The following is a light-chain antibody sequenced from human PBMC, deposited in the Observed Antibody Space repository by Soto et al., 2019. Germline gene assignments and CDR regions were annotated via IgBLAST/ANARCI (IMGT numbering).Light chain of an antibody. J-gene: IGKJ1*01. Sequence: DIRMTQSPSTLSASVGDRVIITCWASQSISHLLAWYKQKPGKAPKLLIYKSSTLQSGVPSRLSGSRSGTEFTLTISSLKTDDFATYYCQQYNSHSSFGQGTKVDIK. CDR2: KSS. V-gene: IGKV1-5*03. CDR3: QQYNSHSS. CDR1: QSISHL.